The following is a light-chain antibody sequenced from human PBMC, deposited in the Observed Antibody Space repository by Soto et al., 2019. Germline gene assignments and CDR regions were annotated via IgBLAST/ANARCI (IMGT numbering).Light chain of an antibody. CDR1: QSVSSSY. Sequence: EIVLTQSPGTLSLSPGERATLSCRASQSVSSSYLAWYQQKPGQAPRLLIYGASSRATGIPDRFSGSGSGTDFTLTISRLETEDFAVYYCQQYGSSPLTFGAGTKGDIK. CDR2: GAS. J-gene: IGKJ4*01. V-gene: IGKV3-20*01. CDR3: QQYGSSPLT.